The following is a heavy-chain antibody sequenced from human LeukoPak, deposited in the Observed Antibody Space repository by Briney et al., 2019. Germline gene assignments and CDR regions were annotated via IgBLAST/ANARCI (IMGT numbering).Heavy chain of an antibody. CDR2: IYHSGST. V-gene: IGHV4-30-2*01. Sequence: PSETLSLTCTVSGGSVSSGGYYWSWIRQPPGKGLEWIGYIYHSGSTYYNPSLKSRVTISVDRSKNQFFLKLSSVTAADTAVYYCARHRALISSWSFWGQGTLVTVSS. CDR3: ARHRALISSWSF. J-gene: IGHJ4*02. D-gene: IGHD2-2*01. CDR1: GGSVSSGGYY.